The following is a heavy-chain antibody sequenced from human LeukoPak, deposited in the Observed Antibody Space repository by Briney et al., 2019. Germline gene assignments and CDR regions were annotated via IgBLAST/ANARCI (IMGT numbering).Heavy chain of an antibody. CDR2: IYYSGST. D-gene: IGHD1-26*01. J-gene: IGHJ4*02. CDR3: ARKIVGARGYYFDY. V-gene: IGHV4-30-4*01. Sequence: SETLSLTCTVSGGSISSGDYYWSWIRQPPGKGLEWIGYIYYSGSTYYNPSLKSRVTISVDTSKNQFSLKLSSVTAADTAVYYCARKIVGARGYYFDYWGQGTLVTVSS. CDR1: GGSISSGDYY.